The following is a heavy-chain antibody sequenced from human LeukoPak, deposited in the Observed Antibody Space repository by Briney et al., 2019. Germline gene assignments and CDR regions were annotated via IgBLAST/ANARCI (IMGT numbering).Heavy chain of an antibody. D-gene: IGHD3-22*01. CDR3: AKDVLSTVDTMIVVVIPSGFDY. V-gene: IGHV3-23*01. CDR1: GFTFSSYA. CDR2: ISGSGGST. J-gene: IGHJ4*02. Sequence: RGSLRLSCAASGFTFSSYAMSWVRQAPGKGLEWVSGISGSGGSTYYADSVKGRFTISRDNSKNTLYLQMNSLRAEDTAVYYCAKDVLSTVDTMIVVVIPSGFDYWGQGTLVTVSS.